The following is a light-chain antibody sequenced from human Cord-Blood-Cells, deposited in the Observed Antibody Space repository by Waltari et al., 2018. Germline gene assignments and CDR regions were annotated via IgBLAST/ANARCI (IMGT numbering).Light chain of an antibody. J-gene: IGKJ1*01. CDR2: DAS. V-gene: IGKV3-11*01. Sequence: EIVLTQSPATLSLSPGERATLSCRASQSVSSYLAWYQQKPGQAPRLLIYDASNRATGIPARCSGSGSGTDFTLTISSLEPEDFVVYYCQQRSNWPPWTFGQGTKVEIK. CDR1: QSVSSY. CDR3: QQRSNWPPWT.